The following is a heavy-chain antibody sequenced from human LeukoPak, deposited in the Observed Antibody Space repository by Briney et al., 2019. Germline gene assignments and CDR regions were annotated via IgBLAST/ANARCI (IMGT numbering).Heavy chain of an antibody. CDR3: ARSQRRFGGIDY. Sequence: PSETLSLTCTVSGGSISSYYWSWLRQPPGKGLEWIGYIYYSGSTNYNPSLKSRVTISVDTSKNQFSLKLSSVTAADTAVYYCARSQRRFGGIDYWGQGTLVTVSS. D-gene: IGHD6-25*01. J-gene: IGHJ4*02. CDR2: IYYSGST. CDR1: GGSISSYY. V-gene: IGHV4-59*01.